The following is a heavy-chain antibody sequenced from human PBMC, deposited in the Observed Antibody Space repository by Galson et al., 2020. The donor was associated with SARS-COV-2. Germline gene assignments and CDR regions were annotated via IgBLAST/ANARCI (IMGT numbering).Heavy chain of an antibody. CDR3: ARGGRLVIGGGIY. CDR2: ISGSPTYT. D-gene: IGHD3-16*01. V-gene: IGHV3-21*01. CDR1: GFSEFSFSTYS. Sequence: GGSLRLSCEVSGFSEFSFSTYSMTWVRQAPGKGLEWVSTISGSPTYTFYADSVKGRFSISRDNAKNSLYLQMNSLRAEDTAVYYCARGGRLVIGGGIYWGQGTLVTVSS. J-gene: IGHJ4*02.